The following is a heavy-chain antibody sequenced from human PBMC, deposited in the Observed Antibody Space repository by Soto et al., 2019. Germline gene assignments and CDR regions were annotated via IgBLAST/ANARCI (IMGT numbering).Heavy chain of an antibody. V-gene: IGHV3-23*01. CDR3: AKGARYYYDSSGYYYFDY. Sequence: GGSLRLSCAASGFTFSSYAMSWVRQAPGKGLEWVSAISGSGGSTYYADSVKGRFTISRDNSKNTLYLQMNSLRAEDTAVYYCAKGARYYYDSSGYYYFDYWGQGTLVTVSS. CDR1: GFTFSSYA. D-gene: IGHD3-22*01. J-gene: IGHJ4*02. CDR2: ISGSGGST.